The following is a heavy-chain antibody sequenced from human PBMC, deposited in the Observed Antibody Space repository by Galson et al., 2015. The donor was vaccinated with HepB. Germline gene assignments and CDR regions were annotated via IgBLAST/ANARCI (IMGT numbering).Heavy chain of an antibody. D-gene: IGHD3-22*01. CDR3: ATKIGYYDSSGYYYGYWYFDL. V-gene: IGHV1-69*04. CDR2: IIPILGIA. CDR1: GGTFSSYA. Sequence: SVKVSCKASGGTFSSYAISWVRQAPGQGLERMGRIIPILGIANYAQKFQGRVTITADKSTSTAYMELSSLRSEDTAVYYCATKIGYYDSSGYYYGYWYFDLWGRGTLVTVSS. J-gene: IGHJ2*01.